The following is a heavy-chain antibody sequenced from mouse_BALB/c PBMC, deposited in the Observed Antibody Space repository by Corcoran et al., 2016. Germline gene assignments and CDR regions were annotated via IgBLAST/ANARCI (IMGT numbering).Heavy chain of an antibody. D-gene: IGHD1-1*02. CDR2: IYWDDDK. CDR3: ARYGVAY. CDR1: GFSLSPSGMG. J-gene: IGHJ3*01. Sequence: QVTLKESCPGILQPSQTLSLTCSFSGFSLSPSGMGVSWMRQPSGKGLEWLAQIYWDDDKLYNPSLKSRLTISKDTSSTQVCLKSRRVDTADTATYCCARYGVAYWGQGTLVTVSA. V-gene: IGHV8-12*01.